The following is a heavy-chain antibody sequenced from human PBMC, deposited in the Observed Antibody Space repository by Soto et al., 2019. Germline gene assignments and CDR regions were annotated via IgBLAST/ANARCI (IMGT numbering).Heavy chain of an antibody. CDR1: GVTFRGYA. CDR2: ISDDGSKT. J-gene: IGHJ4*02. V-gene: IGHV3-30*14. D-gene: IGHD3-9*01. CDR3: ARAYQLTYYFDD. Sequence: SCAGSGVTFRGYAVHLVRQTPGKGLEWVTVISDDGSKTYYADSVKGRFSVSRDDSTNMVFLQMSSLRSDDTAVYHCARAYQLTYYFDDWGPGTPVTVSS.